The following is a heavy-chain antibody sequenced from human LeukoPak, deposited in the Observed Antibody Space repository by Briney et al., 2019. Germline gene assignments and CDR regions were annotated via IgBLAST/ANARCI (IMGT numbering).Heavy chain of an antibody. CDR2: ISGSGGST. D-gene: IGHD3-9*01. Sequence: GGSLRLSCAASGFTFSSYGMSWVRQAPGKGLEWVSAISGSGGSTYYADSVKGRFTISRDNSKNTLYLQMNSLRAEDAAVYYCAKDRIRYFDWLPYFDYWGQGTLVTVSS. J-gene: IGHJ4*02. CDR1: GFTFSSYG. CDR3: AKDRIRYFDWLPYFDY. V-gene: IGHV3-23*01.